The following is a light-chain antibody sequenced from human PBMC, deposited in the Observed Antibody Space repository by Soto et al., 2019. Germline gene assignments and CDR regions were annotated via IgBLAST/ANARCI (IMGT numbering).Light chain of an antibody. Sequence: QSALTQPRSVSGSPGQSVTISCTGTSSDVGGYNYVSWYQHHPGKAPKLMIYDVTKRPSGVPDRFSGSKSGNTASLTISGLQAEDEADYYCYSYAGSYTAVFGTGTKVTVL. J-gene: IGLJ1*01. CDR2: DVT. V-gene: IGLV2-11*01. CDR1: SSDVGGYNY. CDR3: YSYAGSYTAV.